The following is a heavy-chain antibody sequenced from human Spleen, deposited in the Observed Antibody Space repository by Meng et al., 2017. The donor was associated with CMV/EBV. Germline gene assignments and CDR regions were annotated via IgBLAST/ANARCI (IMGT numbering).Heavy chain of an antibody. D-gene: IGHD3-10*01. V-gene: IGHV4-39*01. Sequence: SETLSLTCTVSDGSISSSNYLWGWIRQPPGKGLEWIGSIYYSGTSYPNPSLKSRVTMSIDTSKNQFSLNLSPVTAADTAVYYCARHSSGWGIPVDFDYWGQGSLVTVSS. CDR2: IYYSGTS. CDR1: DGSISSSNYL. CDR3: ARHSSGWGIPVDFDY. J-gene: IGHJ4*02.